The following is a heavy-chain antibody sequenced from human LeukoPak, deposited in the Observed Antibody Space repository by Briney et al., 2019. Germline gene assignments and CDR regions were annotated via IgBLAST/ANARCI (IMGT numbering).Heavy chain of an antibody. J-gene: IGHJ6*02. CDR3: AKDYCSSTSCSFYYYYGMDV. CDR2: ISYDGSNK. V-gene: IGHV3-30*18. Sequence: PGGSLRLSCAASGFTFSSYGMHWVRQAPGKGLEWVAVISYDGSNKYYADSVKGRFTISRDNSKNTLYLQMNSLRAEDTAVYYCAKDYCSSTSCSFYYYYGMDVWGQGTTVTVSS. D-gene: IGHD2-2*01. CDR1: GFTFSSYG.